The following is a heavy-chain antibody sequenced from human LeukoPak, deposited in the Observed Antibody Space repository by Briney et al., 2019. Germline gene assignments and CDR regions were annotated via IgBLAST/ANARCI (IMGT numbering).Heavy chain of an antibody. D-gene: IGHD5-18*01. V-gene: IGHV3-53*04. CDR3: ASGYSYGLDY. CDR2: IYSGGST. CDR1: GFTFIGTS. J-gene: IGHJ4*02. Sequence: GGSLRLSCAASGFTFIGTSMNWVRQAPGKGLEWVSVIYSGGSTYYADSVKGRFTISRHNSKNTLYLQMNSLRAEDTAVYYCASGYSYGLDYWGQGTLVTVSS.